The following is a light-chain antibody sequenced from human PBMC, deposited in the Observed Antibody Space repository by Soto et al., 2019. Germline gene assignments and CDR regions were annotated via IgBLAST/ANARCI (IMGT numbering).Light chain of an antibody. CDR2: GAS. CDR3: QQYGSSLGT. V-gene: IGKV3-20*01. J-gene: IGKJ1*01. Sequence: ESVLTQSPGTLSLSPGERATLSCRARQSVISSYLAWYQQKPGQAPRLLIYGASSRATGIPDRFSGSGSGTDFTLTISRREPEDLAVYYWQQYGSSLGTFGQGTKVEIK. CDR1: QSVISSY.